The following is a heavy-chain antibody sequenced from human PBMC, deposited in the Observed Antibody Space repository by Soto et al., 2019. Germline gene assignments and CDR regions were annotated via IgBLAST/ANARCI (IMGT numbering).Heavy chain of an antibody. Sequence: QVQLVESGGGVVQPGRSLRLSCAASGFPFTSYGMHWVREGPDKGLEWVAIISYDGSDKYYADSVKGRFTISRDNTKNTLYLQMNSMRPQDTAVYYCVEGQYYFDDRGQGTLVIVSS. CDR1: GFPFTSYG. CDR3: VEGQYYFDD. J-gene: IGHJ4*02. V-gene: IGHV3-30*03. CDR2: ISYDGSDK.